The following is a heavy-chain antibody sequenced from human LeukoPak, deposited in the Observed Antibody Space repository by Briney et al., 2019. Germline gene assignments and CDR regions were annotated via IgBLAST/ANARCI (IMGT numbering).Heavy chain of an antibody. CDR3: AKSSEDYGDYVF. V-gene: IGHV3-30*18. D-gene: IGHD4-17*01. CDR2: ISYDGSNK. Sequence: PGGSLRLSCAASGFTFSSYGMHWVRQAPGKGLEWVAVISYDGSNKYYADSVKGRFTISRDNSKNTLYLQMNSLRAEDTAVYYCAKSSEDYGDYVFWGQGTLVTVSS. CDR1: GFTFSSYG. J-gene: IGHJ4*02.